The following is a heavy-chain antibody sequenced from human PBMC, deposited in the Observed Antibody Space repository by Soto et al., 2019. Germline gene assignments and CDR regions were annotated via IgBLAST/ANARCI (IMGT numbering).Heavy chain of an antibody. CDR3: ARVHPPPATGGGGWVTDS. D-gene: IGHD6-19*01. CDR2: NNHRGSS. J-gene: IGHJ5*01. Sequence: QVQLQQWGAGLLKPSEALSLACAVDGESFSEYYWSWIRQPPGKGLEWIGENNHRGSSNYNPSLKSRVSIVVDSSRNQISLMLTSVTAEDTGVYYCARVHPPPATGGGGWVTDSWGPGTLVTVSS. CDR1: GESFSEYY. V-gene: IGHV4-34*02.